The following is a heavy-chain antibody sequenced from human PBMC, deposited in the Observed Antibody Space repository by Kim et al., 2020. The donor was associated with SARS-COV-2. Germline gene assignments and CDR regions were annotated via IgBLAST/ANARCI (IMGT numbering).Heavy chain of an antibody. J-gene: IGHJ4*02. Sequence: KFQGRVTMTRNTSISTAYMELSSLRSEDTAVYYCARGYDSSGYEFDGFDYWGQGTLVTVSS. D-gene: IGHD3-22*01. CDR3: ARGYDSSGYEFDGFDY. V-gene: IGHV1-8*01.